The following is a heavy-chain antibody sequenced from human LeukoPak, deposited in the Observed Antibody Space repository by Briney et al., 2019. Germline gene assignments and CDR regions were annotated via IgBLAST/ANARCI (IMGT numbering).Heavy chain of an antibody. J-gene: IGHJ4*01. CDR1: GFTFSSYS. CDR2: ISSSSSYI. D-gene: IGHD5-18*01. CDR3: ARDSAMAAGRGY. V-gene: IGHV3-21*01. Sequence: PGGSLRLSCAASGFTFSSYSMNWVRQAPGKGLEWVSSISSSSSYIYYADSVKGRFTISRDNAKNSLYLQMNSLRAEDTAVYYCARDSAMAAGRGYCGHGTLVTVSS.